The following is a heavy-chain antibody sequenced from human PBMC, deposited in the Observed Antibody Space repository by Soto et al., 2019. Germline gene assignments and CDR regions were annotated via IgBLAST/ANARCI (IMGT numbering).Heavy chain of an antibody. CDR3: AKDIGPRAENYYYYGMDV. V-gene: IGHV3-43*01. CDR1: GCTMEVYT. Sequence: GGSKRLSCAPAGCTMEVYTRHWVRPDTGKGLEWVSLISWDGGSTYYADSVKGRFTISRDNSKNSLYLQMNSLRTEDTALYYCAKDIGPRAENYYYYGMDVWGQGTTVTVSS. CDR2: ISWDGGST. J-gene: IGHJ6*02.